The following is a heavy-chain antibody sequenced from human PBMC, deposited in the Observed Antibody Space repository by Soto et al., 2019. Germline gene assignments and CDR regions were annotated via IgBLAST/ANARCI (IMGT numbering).Heavy chain of an antibody. J-gene: IGHJ4*02. D-gene: IGHD5-18*01. Sequence: SETLSLTCAVYGGSFSGYYWSWIRQPPGKGLEWIGYIYYSGSTNYNPSLKSRVTISVDTSKNQFSLKLSSVTAADTAVYYCARDRLYPRPDGTAMGGFDYWGQGTLVTVS. V-gene: IGHV4-59*01. CDR1: GGSFSGYY. CDR3: ARDRLYPRPDGTAMGGFDY. CDR2: IYYSGST.